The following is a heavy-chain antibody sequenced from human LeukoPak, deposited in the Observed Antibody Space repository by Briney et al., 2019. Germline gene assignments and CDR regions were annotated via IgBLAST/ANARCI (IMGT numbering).Heavy chain of an antibody. J-gene: IGHJ6*03. CDR3: AKREPTRDYYYYYMDV. V-gene: IGHV3-23*01. D-gene: IGHD1-14*01. Sequence: PGGSLRLSCAASGFTFSSYAMNWVRQAPGKGLEWVSAIGDIGGTFYADSVKGRFTISRDNSKNTVYLQMNSLGAEDTAVYYCAKREPTRDYYYYYMDVWGKGTTVTVSS. CDR1: GFTFSSYA. CDR2: IGDIGGT.